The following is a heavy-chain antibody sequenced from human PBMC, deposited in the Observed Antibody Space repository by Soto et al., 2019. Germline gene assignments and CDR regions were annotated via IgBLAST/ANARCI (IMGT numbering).Heavy chain of an antibody. CDR2: IRGNGDSP. CDR1: GFTFSSYT. Sequence: GSLRLTCSASGFTFSSYTMHWVRQAPGKGLDYVSGIRGNGDSPFYADSVKGRFTISRDNSKNALYLLMSSLSADDTAVYYCVKSRGGNNFDFFDWGQGALVTVSS. D-gene: IGHD5-12*01. J-gene: IGHJ4*02. V-gene: IGHV3-64D*06. CDR3: VKSRGGNNFDFFD.